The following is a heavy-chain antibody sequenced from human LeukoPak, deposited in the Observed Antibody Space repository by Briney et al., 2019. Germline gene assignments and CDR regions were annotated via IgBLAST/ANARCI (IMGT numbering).Heavy chain of an antibody. V-gene: IGHV3-23*01. D-gene: IGHD5-18*01. CDR1: GFTFSNYA. J-gene: IGHJ4*02. CDR3: ARGDYSSGYVAY. CDR2: ISVSGGTT. Sequence: GGSLRLSCATSGFTFSNYAMSWVRQGPGKGLEWVSGISVSGGTTDYADSVKGRFTVSRDNSKNTLFLRMNSLRGEDTAVYYCARGDYSSGYVAYWGQGALVTVSS.